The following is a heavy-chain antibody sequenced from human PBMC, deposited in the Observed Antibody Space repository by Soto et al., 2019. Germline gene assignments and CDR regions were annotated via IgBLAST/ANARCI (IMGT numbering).Heavy chain of an antibody. J-gene: IGHJ6*02. V-gene: IGHV3-23*01. CDR3: ARGRFLEWLLFHYYYYGMDV. CDR1: GFTFSSYA. CDR2: ISGSGGST. D-gene: IGHD3-3*01. Sequence: GGSLRLSCAASGFTFSSYAMSWVRQAPGKGLEWVSAISGSGGSTYYADSVKGRFTISRDNSKNTLYLQMNSLRAEDTAVYYCARGRFLEWLLFHYYYYGMDVWGQGTTVTVSS.